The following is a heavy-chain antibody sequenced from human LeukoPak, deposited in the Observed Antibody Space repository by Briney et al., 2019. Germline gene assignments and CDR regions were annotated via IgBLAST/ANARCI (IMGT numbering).Heavy chain of an antibody. CDR3: ARDTLGEGEDANYAVYYFDY. CDR2: IKQDGNEK. Sequence: GSLRLSCAASGFRFNTYWMSWVRQAPGKGLEWVANIKQDGNEKYYADSVKGRFTISRDNGKNSLDLQMNSLRADDTAVYYCARDTLGEGEDANYAVYYFDYWGQGTVVTVSS. D-gene: IGHD4/OR15-4a*01. CDR1: GFRFNTYW. J-gene: IGHJ4*02. V-gene: IGHV3-7*01.